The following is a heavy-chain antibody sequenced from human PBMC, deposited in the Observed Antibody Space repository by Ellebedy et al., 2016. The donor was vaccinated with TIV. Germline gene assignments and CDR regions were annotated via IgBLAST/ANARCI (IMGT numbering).Heavy chain of an antibody. CDR1: GFTFSSYA. V-gene: IGHV3-23*01. CDR2: ISGSGGST. D-gene: IGHD3-22*01. CDR3: AKGSSGYFWRAYYYYGMDV. Sequence: GESLKISCAASGFTFSSYAMSWVRQAPGKGLEWVSAISGSGGSTYYADSVKGRFTISRDNSKNTLYLQMNSLRAEDTAVYYCAKGSSGYFWRAYYYYGMDVWGQGTTVTVSS. J-gene: IGHJ6*02.